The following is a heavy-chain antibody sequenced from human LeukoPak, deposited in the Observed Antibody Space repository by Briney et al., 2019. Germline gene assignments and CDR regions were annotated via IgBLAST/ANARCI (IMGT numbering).Heavy chain of an antibody. J-gene: IGHJ2*01. D-gene: IGHD3-10*01. V-gene: IGHV3-30*04. Sequence: GGSLRLSCAASGFTFSSYAMHWVRQAPGKGLEWVAVISYDGSNKYYADSVKGRFTISRDNSKNTLYLQMNSLRAEDTAVYYCAGDRRISGWYFDLWGRGTLVTVSS. CDR1: GFTFSSYA. CDR2: ISYDGSNK. CDR3: AGDRRISGWYFDL.